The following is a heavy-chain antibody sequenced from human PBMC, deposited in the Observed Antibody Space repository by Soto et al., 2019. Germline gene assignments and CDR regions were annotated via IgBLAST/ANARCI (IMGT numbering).Heavy chain of an antibody. D-gene: IGHD6-13*01. CDR2: IWYDGSNK. Sequence: QVQLVESGGGVVQPGRSLRLSCAASGFTFSSYGMHWVRQAPGKGLEWVAVIWYDGSNKYYADSVKGRFTISRDNSKNTLYLQMNSVRAEDTAVYYCARDQDGLYSSSYIDYWGQGTLVTVSS. CDR1: GFTFSSYG. CDR3: ARDQDGLYSSSYIDY. V-gene: IGHV3-33*01. J-gene: IGHJ4*02.